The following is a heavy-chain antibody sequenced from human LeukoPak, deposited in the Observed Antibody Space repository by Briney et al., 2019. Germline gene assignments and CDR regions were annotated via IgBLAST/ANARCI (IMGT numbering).Heavy chain of an antibody. J-gene: IGHJ4*02. CDR2: IKTDGSQT. Sequence: PGGSVSHSCAASGFTFSTYWMTWVRQAPGKGLEWVANIKTDGSQTYYLDSVKGRFTISRDNAKNFLSLQLGSLRADDTGVYYCARASMGGRDYHLDSWGQGTMVTVSS. CDR1: GFTFSTYW. CDR3: ARASMGGRDYHLDS. D-gene: IGHD4/OR15-4a*01. V-gene: IGHV3-7*01.